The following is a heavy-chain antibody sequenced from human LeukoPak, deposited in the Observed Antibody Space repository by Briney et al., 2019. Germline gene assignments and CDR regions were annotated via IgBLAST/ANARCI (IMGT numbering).Heavy chain of an antibody. CDR1: GYSISSGYY. CDR2: IFHSGST. J-gene: IGHJ3*02. V-gene: IGHV4-38-2*01. D-gene: IGHD2-21*01. CDR3: ARPDKYCGGDCYSNAFDI. Sequence: SETLSLACAVSGYSISSGYYWAWIRQFPGKGLEWIGSIFHSGSTYDNPSLKSRVTISVDTSKDQFSLKLSSVTAADTAVYYCARPDKYCGGDCYSNAFDIWGQGTMVTVSS.